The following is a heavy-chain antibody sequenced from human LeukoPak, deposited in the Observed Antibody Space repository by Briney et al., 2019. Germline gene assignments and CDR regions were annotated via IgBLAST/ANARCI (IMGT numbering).Heavy chain of an antibody. CDR2: INPNSGGT. Sequence: ASVKVSCKASGGTFNSYGIIWVRQAPGQGLEWMGWINPNSGGTNYAQKFQGRVTMTRDTSISTAYMELSRLRSDDTAVYYCARDSGERGSGSYLIAYWGQGTLVTVSS. D-gene: IGHD3-10*01. CDR1: GGTFNSYG. V-gene: IGHV1-2*02. J-gene: IGHJ4*02. CDR3: ARDSGERGSGSYLIAY.